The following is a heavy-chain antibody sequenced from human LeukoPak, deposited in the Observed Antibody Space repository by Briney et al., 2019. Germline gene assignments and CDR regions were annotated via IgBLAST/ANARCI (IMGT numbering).Heavy chain of an antibody. CDR3: ARDASALY. CDR1: GFTFSSYW. D-gene: IGHD6-19*01. Sequence: GGSLRLSCAASGFTFSSYWMHWVRQAPGKGLEWVASIKPDGSEKYYLDSVKGRFTISRDNARDSLYLQMNSLRDDDTSVYFCARDASALYWGRGTLVTVSS. J-gene: IGHJ4*02. CDR2: IKPDGSEK. V-gene: IGHV3-7*01.